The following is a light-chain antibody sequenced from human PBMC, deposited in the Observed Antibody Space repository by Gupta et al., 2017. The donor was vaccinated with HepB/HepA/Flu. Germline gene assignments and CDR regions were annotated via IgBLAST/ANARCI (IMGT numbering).Light chain of an antibody. CDR2: DAS. CDR3: QQANRFPLT. V-gene: IGKV1-12*01. Sequence: DSRMAQSASSVCASVGDSVAITCRASKGIRSWLGWYQQKPGDAPRLLIYDASSLQSGVPSRFSGSRSGTDSTLTISSLQPEDFATYYGQQANRFPLTFGGGTKVEI. CDR1: KGIRSW. J-gene: IGKJ4*01.